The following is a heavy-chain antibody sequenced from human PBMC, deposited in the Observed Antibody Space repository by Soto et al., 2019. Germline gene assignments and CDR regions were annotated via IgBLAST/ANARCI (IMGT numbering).Heavy chain of an antibody. D-gene: IGHD6-13*01. Sequence: GGSLRLSCTASGFTFGDYAMSWFRQAPGKGLEWVGFIRSKAYGGTTEYAASVKGRFTISRDDSKSIAYLQMNSLKTEDTAVYYCTRDESGFGIAGDWDWGALQGVYMDVWGKGTTVTVSS. CDR3: TRDESGFGIAGDWDWGALQGVYMDV. CDR1: GFTFGDYA. CDR2: IRSKAYGGTT. J-gene: IGHJ6*03. V-gene: IGHV3-49*03.